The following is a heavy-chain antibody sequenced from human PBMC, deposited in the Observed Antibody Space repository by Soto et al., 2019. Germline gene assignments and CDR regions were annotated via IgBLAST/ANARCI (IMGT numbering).Heavy chain of an antibody. CDR3: ARGRGYSHAPYYFDY. J-gene: IGHJ4*02. D-gene: IGHD5-18*01. CDR2: IYFSGSR. V-gene: IGHV4-31*02. Sequence: VSGGSIRSEGYSGSWFRQPPGKGLEGIGEIYFSGSRYHNPYLRSRVSLSGDASKKQFSLRLGSVTAADTALYYCARGRGYSHAPYYFDYWGQGTRVTV. CDR1: GGSIRSEGYS.